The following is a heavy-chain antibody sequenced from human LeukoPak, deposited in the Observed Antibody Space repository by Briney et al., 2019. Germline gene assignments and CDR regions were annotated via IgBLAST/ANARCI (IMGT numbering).Heavy chain of an antibody. CDR2: INSDGSST. CDR3: ARGGNKWELDNWFDP. CDR1: GFTFSSYW. J-gene: IGHJ5*02. D-gene: IGHD1-26*01. V-gene: IGHV3-74*01. Sequence: GGSLRLSCAASGFTFSSYWMQWVRQAPGKGLVWVSRINSDGSSTGYADSVEGRFTISRDNAKNTLYLQMNSLRAEDTAVYYCARGGNKWELDNWFDPWGQGTLVTVSS.